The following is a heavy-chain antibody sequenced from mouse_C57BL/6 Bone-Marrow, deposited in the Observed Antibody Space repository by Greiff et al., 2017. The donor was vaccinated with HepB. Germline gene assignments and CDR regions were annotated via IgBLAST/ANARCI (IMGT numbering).Heavy chain of an antibody. CDR2: IDPETGGT. CDR1: GYTFTDYE. CDR3: TREDGSSYYPYAMDY. Sequence: VQLQQSGAELVRPGASVTLSCKASGYTFTDYEMHWVKQTPVHGLEWIGAIDPETGGTAYNQKFKGKAILTADKSSSTAYMELRSLTSEDSAVYYCTREDGSSYYPYAMDYWGQGTSVTVSS. D-gene: IGHD1-1*01. J-gene: IGHJ4*01. V-gene: IGHV1-15*01.